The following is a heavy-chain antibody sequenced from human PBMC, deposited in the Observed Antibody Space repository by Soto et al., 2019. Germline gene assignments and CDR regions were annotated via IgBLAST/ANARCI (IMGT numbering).Heavy chain of an antibody. Sequence: VQVVESGGGLVQPGGSLRLSCAASGFTVSTNYMSWVRQAPGKGLEWVSVIYTGGSTYYADSVKGRFTISRDNSKNTLYLQMNSLRAGDTAVYYCARVRPYDYIWGSYRPYDYWGQGTLVTVSS. J-gene: IGHJ4*02. V-gene: IGHV3-66*01. D-gene: IGHD3-16*02. CDR1: GFTVSTNY. CDR3: ARVRPYDYIWGSYRPYDY. CDR2: IYTGGST.